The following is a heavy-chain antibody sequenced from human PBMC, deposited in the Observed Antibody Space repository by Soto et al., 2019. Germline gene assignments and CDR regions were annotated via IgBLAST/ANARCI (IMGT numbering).Heavy chain of an antibody. J-gene: IGHJ5*02. D-gene: IGHD6-6*01. CDR3: ARHPTIGPRWNWFDP. Sequence: SETLSLTCTVSGGSISSTDYYWGWIRQPPGKGLEWIGSSYYNGNTYYNPSLRSRVTISVATSKNQFSLKLSSLTAADTAVYFCARHPTIGPRWNWFDPWGQGTLVTVSS. V-gene: IGHV4-39*01. CDR1: GGSISSTDYY. CDR2: SYYNGNT.